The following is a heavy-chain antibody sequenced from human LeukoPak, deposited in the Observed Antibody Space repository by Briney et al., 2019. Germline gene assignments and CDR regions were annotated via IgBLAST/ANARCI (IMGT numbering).Heavy chain of an antibody. V-gene: IGHV3-33*01. Sequence: GGSLRLSCAASGFTFSSYGMHWVRQAPGKGLEWVAAIWYDGSNKYYADSVKGRFTISRDNSKNTLYLQMNSLRAEDTAVYYCARDQSGWLFGYWGQGTLVTVSS. CDR2: IWYDGSNK. CDR1: GFTFSSYG. CDR3: ARDQSGWLFGY. J-gene: IGHJ4*02. D-gene: IGHD6-19*01.